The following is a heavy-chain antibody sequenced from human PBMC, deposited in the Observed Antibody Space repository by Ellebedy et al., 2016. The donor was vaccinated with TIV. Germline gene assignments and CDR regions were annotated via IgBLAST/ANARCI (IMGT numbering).Heavy chain of an antibody. J-gene: IGHJ1*01. CDR1: GCSISSSSFY. CDR2: IHNGVTT. V-gene: IGHV4-61*05. D-gene: IGHD2-2*01. CDR3: ASFSPASGY. Sequence: MPSETLSLTCTVSGCSISSSSFYWGWIRQPPGKGLEWIAYIHNGVTTSDNSSLKSRVTISEDTSKNQFSLILTSVTAADTAVYFCASFSPASGYWGQGTLVTVSS.